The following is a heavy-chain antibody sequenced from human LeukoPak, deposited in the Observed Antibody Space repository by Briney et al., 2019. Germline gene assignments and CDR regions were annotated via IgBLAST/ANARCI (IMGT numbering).Heavy chain of an antibody. CDR1: GGSIGSSSYY. J-gene: IGHJ4*02. CDR2: IYYSGST. Sequence: SETLSLTCTVSGGSIGSSSYYWGWICQPPGKGLEWIGSIYYSGSTYYNPSLKSRVTISVDTSKNQFSLKLSSVTAADTAVYYCARQSAGDFDYWGQGTLVTVSS. CDR3: ARQSAGDFDY. V-gene: IGHV4-39*01. D-gene: IGHD6-13*01.